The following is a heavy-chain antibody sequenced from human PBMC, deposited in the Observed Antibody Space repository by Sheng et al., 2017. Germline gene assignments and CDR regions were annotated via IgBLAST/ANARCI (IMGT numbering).Heavy chain of an antibody. V-gene: IGHV3-53*01. CDR2: IHTNGNT. CDR1: GFTVSGNH. D-gene: IGHD3-10*01. J-gene: IGHJ4*02. CDR3: ARDHEGRPFDD. Sequence: EVHLVEFGGDLVQPGGSLRLSCAASGFTVSGNHMSWVRQAPGKGLEWVSLIHTNGNTYYTDSVKGRFTISRDSSKNTLYLQMNSLRAEDTAVYYCARDHEGRPFDDWGQGTLVTVSS.